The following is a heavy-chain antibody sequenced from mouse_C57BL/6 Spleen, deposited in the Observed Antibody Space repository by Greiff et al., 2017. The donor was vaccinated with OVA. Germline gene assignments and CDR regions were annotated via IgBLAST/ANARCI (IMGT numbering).Heavy chain of an antibody. J-gene: IGHJ1*03. D-gene: IGHD2-1*01. CDR3: ARSAGDGNYGWYFDV. CDR2: INPSSGYT. V-gene: IGHV1-4*01. Sequence: VQLQQSGAELARPGASVKMSCKASGYTFTSYTMHWVKQRPGQGLEWIGYINPSSGYTKYNQKFKDKATLTADKSSSTAYMQLSSLTSEDSAVYYCARSAGDGNYGWYFDVWGTGTTVTVSS. CDR1: GYTFTSYT.